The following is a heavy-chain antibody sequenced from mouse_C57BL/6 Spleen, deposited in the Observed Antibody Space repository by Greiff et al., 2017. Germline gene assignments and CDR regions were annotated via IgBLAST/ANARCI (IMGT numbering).Heavy chain of an antibody. J-gene: IGHJ2*01. CDR2: INPSDSDT. CDR1: GYTFTSYW. V-gene: IGHV1-74*01. Sequence: QVQLQQPGAELVKPGASVKVSCKASGYTFTSYWMHWVKQRPGQGLEWIGRINPSDSDTNYNQKFKGKATLTVDKSSSTAYMQLSSLTSEDSAVYYCAISYGSSLFDYWGQGTTLTVSS. CDR3: AISYGSSLFDY. D-gene: IGHD1-1*01.